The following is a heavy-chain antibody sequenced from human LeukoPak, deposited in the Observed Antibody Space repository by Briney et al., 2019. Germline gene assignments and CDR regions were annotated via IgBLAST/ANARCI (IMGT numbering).Heavy chain of an antibody. CDR2: IIPILGIA. Sequence: SVKVSCKASGGTFSSYAISWVRQAPGQGLEWMGRIIPILGIANYAQKFQGRVTITADKSTSTAYMELSSLRSEDTAVYYCARALYDFWSGYLDYWGQGTLVTVSS. CDR3: ARALYDFWSGYLDY. CDR1: GGTFSSYA. D-gene: IGHD3-3*01. J-gene: IGHJ4*02. V-gene: IGHV1-69*04.